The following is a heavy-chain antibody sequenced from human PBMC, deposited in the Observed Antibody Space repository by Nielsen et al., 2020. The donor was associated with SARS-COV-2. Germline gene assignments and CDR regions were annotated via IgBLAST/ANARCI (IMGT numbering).Heavy chain of an antibody. CDR1: GYTFNNNG. D-gene: IGHD2-15*01. J-gene: IGHJ6*03. CDR2: FSAYNANT. CDR3: ARAVGSAFYYYYMDV. Sequence: ASVKVSCKASGYTFNNNGFSWVRQAPGQGFEWVGWFSAYNANTNYAQKLQGRVTMTTDTSTSTAYMELRSLRSDDTVVYYCARAVGSAFYYYYMDVWGQGTAVTVSS. V-gene: IGHV1-18*04.